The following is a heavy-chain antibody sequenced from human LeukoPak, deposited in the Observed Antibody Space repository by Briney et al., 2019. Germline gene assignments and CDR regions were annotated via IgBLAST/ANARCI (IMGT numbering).Heavy chain of an antibody. CDR3: ARDRAPLLWFGEYDY. J-gene: IGHJ4*02. V-gene: IGHV3-30-3*01. CDR2: ISYDGSNK. CDR1: GFTFTAYL. D-gene: IGHD3-10*01. Sequence: GGSLRLSCAASGFTFTAYLIHWVRQAPGKGLEWVAVISYDGSNKYYADSVKGRFTISRDNSKNTLYLQMNSLRAEDTAVYYCARDRAPLLWFGEYDYWGQGTLVTVSS.